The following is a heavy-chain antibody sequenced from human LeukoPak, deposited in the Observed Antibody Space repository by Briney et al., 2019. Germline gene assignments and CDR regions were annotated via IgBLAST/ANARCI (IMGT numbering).Heavy chain of an antibody. D-gene: IGHD6-19*01. Sequence: PGGSLRLSCAASGFTFSSYAMRWIRQAPGKGLEWVSAIGGSGGSTYYADSVKGRYTISRDNSKNALYLQMNSLRAEDTAVYYCAKVGIAVAGTFDYWGQGTLVTVSS. V-gene: IGHV3-23*01. CDR2: IGGSGGST. J-gene: IGHJ4*02. CDR1: GFTFSSYA. CDR3: AKVGIAVAGTFDY.